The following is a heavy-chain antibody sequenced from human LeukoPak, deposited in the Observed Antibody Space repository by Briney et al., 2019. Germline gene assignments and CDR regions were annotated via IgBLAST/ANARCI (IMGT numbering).Heavy chain of an antibody. Sequence: SETLSLTCTVSGGSISSSSYYWGWIRQPPGKGLEWIGSIYYSGSTYNNPSLKSRVTISVDTSKNQFSLKLSSVTAADTAVYYCARGAGAGYNLQPFDYWGQGTLVTVSS. J-gene: IGHJ4*02. CDR2: IYYSGST. V-gene: IGHV4-39*01. D-gene: IGHD5-24*01. CDR3: ARGAGAGYNLQPFDY. CDR1: GGSISSSSYY.